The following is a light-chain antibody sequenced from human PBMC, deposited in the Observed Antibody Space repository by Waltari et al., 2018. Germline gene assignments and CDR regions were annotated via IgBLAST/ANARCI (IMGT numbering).Light chain of an antibody. J-gene: IGKJ2*01. CDR2: AAS. Sequence: DIPMTQSPSSLSASVGDRVTITCRASLDISNSLAWYQQKPGKVPKLLISAASTLQSGVPSRFSGSGPGTDFTLTIGSLQPEDVATDYCQKYNSVPYTFGQGTKLEIK. CDR3: QKYNSVPYT. V-gene: IGKV1-27*01. CDR1: LDISNS.